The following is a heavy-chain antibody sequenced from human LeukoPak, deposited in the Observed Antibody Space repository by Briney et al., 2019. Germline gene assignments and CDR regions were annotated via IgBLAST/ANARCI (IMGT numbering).Heavy chain of an antibody. D-gene: IGHD3-10*01. CDR2: IKQDGSEK. Sequence: PGGSLRLSCAASGFTFSDYWMVWVRQAPGKRLEWVATIKQDGSEKYYVGSVKGRFTISRDNAKNSLYLEMNSLRAEDTAVYYCARDSVGAPDRWGQGTLVTVSS. CDR3: ARDSVGAPDR. CDR1: GFTFSDYW. V-gene: IGHV3-7*01. J-gene: IGHJ4*02.